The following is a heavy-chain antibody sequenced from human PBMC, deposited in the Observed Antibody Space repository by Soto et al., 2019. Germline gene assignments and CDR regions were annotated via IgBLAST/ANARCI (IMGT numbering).Heavy chain of an antibody. V-gene: IGHV4-39*01. J-gene: IGHJ6*03. CDR2: IYYSGST. CDR3: ARHKGSSYYYYMDV. CDR1: GGSISSSSSY. Sequence: SETLSLTCTVSGGSISSSSSYWGWIRQPPGKGLEWIGTIYYSGSTYYNPSLKSRVTISVDTSKNQFSLKLSSVTAADTAAYYCARHKGSSYYYYMDVWGKGTTVTVSS.